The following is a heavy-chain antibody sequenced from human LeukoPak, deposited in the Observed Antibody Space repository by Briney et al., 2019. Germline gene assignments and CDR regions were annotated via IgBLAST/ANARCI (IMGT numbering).Heavy chain of an antibody. Sequence: GGSLRLSCEASGFTFSDYGMNWVRQAPGKGLVWVSNINSDGSSTSYADSVKGRFTISRDNAKNTLYLQMNSLRAEDTAVYYCARVMYYYDSSGYYHYWYFDLWGRGTLVTVSS. CDR3: ARVMYYYDSSGYYHYWYFDL. CDR2: INSDGSST. V-gene: IGHV3-74*01. D-gene: IGHD3-22*01. CDR1: GFTFSDYG. J-gene: IGHJ2*01.